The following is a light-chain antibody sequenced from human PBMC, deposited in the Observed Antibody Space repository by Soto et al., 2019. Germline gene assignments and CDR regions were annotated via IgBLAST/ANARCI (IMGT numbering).Light chain of an antibody. J-gene: IGKJ2*01. CDR2: GAS. V-gene: IGKV3-15*01. CDR1: QSFNSN. Sequence: EIVMTQSPATLSVSPGERATLSCRASQSFNSNLAWYQQKPGQAPRLLIYGASTRATGIPARFSGSVSGTEFTLTISSLQSEDFAVYYCQQYNNWPYTFGQGTKLEIK. CDR3: QQYNNWPYT.